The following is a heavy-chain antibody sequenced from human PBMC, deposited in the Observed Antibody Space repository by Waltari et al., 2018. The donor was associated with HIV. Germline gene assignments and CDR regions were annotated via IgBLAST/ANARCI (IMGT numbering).Heavy chain of an antibody. CDR3: AKDMEGDFWSGNRFYYNYGMDV. D-gene: IGHD3-3*01. CDR2: IWYDGSNK. Sequence: QVQLVESGGGVVQPGRSLRLSCAASGFTFSSYGMHWVRQAPGKGLEWVAVIWYDGSNKYYADSVKGRFTIARDNSKKMLFLQMNSLRAADTAVYYCAKDMEGDFWSGNRFYYNYGMDVWGQGTTVTVSS. V-gene: IGHV3-33*06. CDR1: GFTFSSYG. J-gene: IGHJ6*02.